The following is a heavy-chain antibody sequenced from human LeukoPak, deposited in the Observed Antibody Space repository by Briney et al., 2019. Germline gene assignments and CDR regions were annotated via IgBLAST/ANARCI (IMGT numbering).Heavy chain of an antibody. CDR2: IYYSGST. D-gene: IGHD4-23*01. CDR1: GGSISSYY. CDR3: ARLTTVVTPDWFDP. Sequence: SETLSLTCTVSGGSISSYYWSWIRQPPGKGLEWIGSIYYSGSTYYNPSLKSRVTISVDTSKNQFSLKLSSVTAADTAVYYCARLTTVVTPDWFDPWGQGTLVTVSS. V-gene: IGHV4-59*05. J-gene: IGHJ5*02.